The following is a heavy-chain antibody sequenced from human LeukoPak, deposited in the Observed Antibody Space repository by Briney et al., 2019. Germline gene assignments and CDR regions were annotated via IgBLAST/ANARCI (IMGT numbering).Heavy chain of an antibody. D-gene: IGHD3-3*01. Sequence: GGSLRLSCAASGFTFSRCSMSWVRQAPGKGLEWAAYITQDGSEKYYVDSVKGRFTISRDNAENSLYLQMNSLRAEDTALYYCARGLLEWPDDYWGQGTLVTVSS. V-gene: IGHV3-7*01. J-gene: IGHJ4*02. CDR3: ARGLLEWPDDY. CDR1: GFTFSRCS. CDR2: ITQDGSEK.